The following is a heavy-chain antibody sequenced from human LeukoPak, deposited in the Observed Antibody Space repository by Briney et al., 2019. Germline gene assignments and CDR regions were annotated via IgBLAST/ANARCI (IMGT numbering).Heavy chain of an antibody. Sequence: ASVKVSCKASGYTFTSYGISWVRQAPGQGLEWMGWISAYNGNTNYAQKLQGRVTMTTDTSTSTAYMELRSLRPDGTAVYYCARGSTSIAAAGISDYWGQGTLVTVSS. CDR2: ISAYNGNT. CDR3: ARGSTSIAAAGISDY. J-gene: IGHJ4*02. CDR1: GYTFTSYG. V-gene: IGHV1-18*04. D-gene: IGHD6-13*01.